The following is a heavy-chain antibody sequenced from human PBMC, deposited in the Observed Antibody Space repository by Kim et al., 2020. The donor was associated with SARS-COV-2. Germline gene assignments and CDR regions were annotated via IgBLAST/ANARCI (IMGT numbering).Heavy chain of an antibody. CDR1: GFTFDDYA. Sequence: GGSLRLSCAASGFTFDDYAMHWVRQAPGKGLEWVSLISWDGGSTYYADSVKGRFTISRDNSKNSLYLQMNSLRADDTAVYYCAKDWRARNWGTCYYYGL. CDR2: ISWDGGST. V-gene: IGHV3-43D*03. CDR3: AKDWRARNWGTCYYYGL. J-gene: IGHJ6*01. D-gene: IGHD7-27*01.